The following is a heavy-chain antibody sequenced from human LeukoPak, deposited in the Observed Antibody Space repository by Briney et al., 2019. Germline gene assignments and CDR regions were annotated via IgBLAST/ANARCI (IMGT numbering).Heavy chain of an antibody. V-gene: IGHV3-7*01. Sequence: GGSLRLSCAASGFTFSSYWMTWVRQAPGKGLEWVANIKQDGSEKYYVDSVKGRFTISRDSANNSLYLQLNSLRAVDTAVYYCARERGGFCSGTSCYKAFDIWGQGTMVTVSS. CDR2: IKQDGSEK. J-gene: IGHJ3*02. CDR1: GFTFSSYW. CDR3: ARERGGFCSGTSCYKAFDI. D-gene: IGHD2-2*02.